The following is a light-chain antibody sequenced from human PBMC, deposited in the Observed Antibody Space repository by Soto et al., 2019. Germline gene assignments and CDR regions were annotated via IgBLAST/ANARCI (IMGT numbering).Light chain of an antibody. CDR3: QQLNSYPIT. Sequence: DIQLTQSPSFLSASVGDRVTITCRASQGISSYLAWFQQTPGKAPKVLIYVASTLQSGVPSRFSGSGSGTDFTLTISSLQPEDFATYYCQQLNSYPITFGQGTRLEIK. CDR2: VAS. J-gene: IGKJ5*01. V-gene: IGKV1-9*01. CDR1: QGISSY.